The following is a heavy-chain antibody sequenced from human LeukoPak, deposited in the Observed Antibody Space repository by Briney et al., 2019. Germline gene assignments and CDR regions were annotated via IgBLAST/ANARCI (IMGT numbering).Heavy chain of an antibody. D-gene: IGHD3-16*01. Sequence: PSETLSLTCSVSGASITQHYWSWIRQPPGKGLEYIGYFYYDGSTNYTSSVRSRVTILVDTSKNQFTLNLRSVTAADTAKYYCTRGITGHYRSLGGFAFDIWGQGTMAAVSS. CDR3: TRGITGHYRSLGGFAFDI. CDR2: FYYDGST. J-gene: IGHJ3*02. V-gene: IGHV4-59*11. CDR1: GASITQHY.